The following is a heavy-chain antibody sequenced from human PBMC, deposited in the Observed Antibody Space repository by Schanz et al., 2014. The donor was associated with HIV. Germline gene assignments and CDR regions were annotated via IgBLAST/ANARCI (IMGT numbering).Heavy chain of an antibody. CDR2: IIPLSGTP. V-gene: IGHV1-69*06. CDR3: ARGGHDFGELDY. Sequence: QVQLVQSGAEVKKPGSSVKVACKASGGTSSIYAISWVRQAPGQGLEWMGGIIPLSGTPFYAQKFQGRVAITADKSTGTVYMDLGSLTSEDTAVYFCARGGHDFGELDYWGQGTLVTVSS. J-gene: IGHJ4*02. D-gene: IGHD5-12*01. CDR1: GGTSSIYA.